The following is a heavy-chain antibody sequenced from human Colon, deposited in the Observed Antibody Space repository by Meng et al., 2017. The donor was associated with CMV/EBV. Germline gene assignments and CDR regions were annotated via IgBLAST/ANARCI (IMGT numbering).Heavy chain of an antibody. CDR1: GYSFSKYG. V-gene: IGHV1-18*01. D-gene: IGHD6-6*01. CDR2: ISGYNDNT. Sequence: QAPWGWSGGGVRGCWASVKVSCNTSGYSFSKYGISWVRQAPGQGLEWLGWISGYNDNTKYAQNLQGRITLTTDTSTSTVNMELTTLRSDDTAVYYCASSPYSSFEGGSWFDPWGQGTLVTVSS. CDR3: ASSPYSSFEGGSWFDP. J-gene: IGHJ5*02.